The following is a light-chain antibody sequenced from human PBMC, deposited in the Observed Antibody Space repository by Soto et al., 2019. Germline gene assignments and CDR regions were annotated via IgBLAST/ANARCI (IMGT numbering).Light chain of an antibody. V-gene: IGLV1-44*01. J-gene: IGLJ1*01. CDR3: GAWDDSLNGYV. Sequence: QSVLTQPPSASGTPGQRVTISCSGSSSNIGDNTVNWYKQLPGTAPKLLIYTDNQRPSGVPDRFSGSKSGTSASLAISGLQSEDEADYYCGAWDDSLNGYVFGSGTKVTVL. CDR2: TDN. CDR1: SSNIGDNT.